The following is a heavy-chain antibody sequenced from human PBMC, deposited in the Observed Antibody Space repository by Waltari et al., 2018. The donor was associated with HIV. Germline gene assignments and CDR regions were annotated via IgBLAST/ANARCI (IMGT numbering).Heavy chain of an antibody. D-gene: IGHD2-2*01. Sequence: ELHLVESGGGLVQPGRSLRLSCAASGFPFDDYALPWVRQTPGKGLEWVSGISWNSGSIGYADSVKGRFTISRDNAKNSLFLQMNSLRPEDTAFYYCAKGPTLTSPPTYFNYWGQGTLVTVSS. CDR1: GFPFDDYA. J-gene: IGHJ4*02. CDR2: ISWNSGSI. V-gene: IGHV3-9*01. CDR3: AKGPTLTSPPTYFNY.